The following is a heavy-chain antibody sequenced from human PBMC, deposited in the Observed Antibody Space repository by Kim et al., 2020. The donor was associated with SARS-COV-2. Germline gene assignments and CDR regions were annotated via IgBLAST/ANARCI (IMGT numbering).Heavy chain of an antibody. D-gene: IGHD5-12*01. V-gene: IGHV3-33*06. Sequence: GGSLRLSCAASGFTFSSYGMHWVRQAPGKGLEWVAVIWYDGSNKYYADSVKGRFTISRDNSKNTLYLQMNSLRAEDTAVFYCAKGGGYSGYDWEVADYWGRGTLVTVSS. CDR3: AKGGGYSGYDWEVADY. CDR1: GFTFSSYG. CDR2: IWYDGSNK. J-gene: IGHJ4*02.